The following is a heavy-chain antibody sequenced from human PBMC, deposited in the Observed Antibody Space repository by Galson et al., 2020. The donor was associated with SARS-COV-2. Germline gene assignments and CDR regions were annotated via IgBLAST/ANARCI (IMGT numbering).Heavy chain of an antibody. J-gene: IGHJ5*02. V-gene: IGHV3-48*03. CDR1: GFTFSSYE. D-gene: IGHD3-3*01. CDR2: ISSSGSTI. CDR3: AREITIFGEENWFDP. Sequence: GESLKISCAASGFTFSSYEMNWVRQAPGKGLEWVSYISSSGSTIYYADSVKGRFTISRDNAKNSLYLQMNSLRAEDTAVYYCAREITIFGEENWFDPWGQGTLVTVSS.